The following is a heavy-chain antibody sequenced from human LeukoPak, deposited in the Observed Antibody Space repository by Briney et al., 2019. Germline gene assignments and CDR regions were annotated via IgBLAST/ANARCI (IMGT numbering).Heavy chain of an antibody. J-gene: IGHJ4*02. CDR1: GFTFDDYA. Sequence: GRSLRLSCAASGFTFDDYAMHWVRQAPGKGLEWVSGISWNSGSIGYADSVKGRFTISRDNAKNSLYLQMNSLRAEDTALYYCAKDMGYSSGWYYFDYWGQGTLVTVSS. V-gene: IGHV3-9*01. CDR3: AKDMGYSSGWYYFDY. D-gene: IGHD6-19*01. CDR2: ISWNSGSI.